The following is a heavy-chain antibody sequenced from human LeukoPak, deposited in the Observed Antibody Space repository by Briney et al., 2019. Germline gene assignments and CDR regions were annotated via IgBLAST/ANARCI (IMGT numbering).Heavy chain of an antibody. CDR1: GFSFSDYG. Sequence: PGGSLRLSCAASGFSFSDYGMLWVRQAPGKGLEWVALIRYNGNDKYYDDSVKGRFTISRDNSENTLYLQMNSLRAEDTAVYYCAKRGDWNSRYSYYYYMDVWGKGTTVTVSS. V-gene: IGHV3-30*02. CDR2: IRYNGNDK. CDR3: AKRGDWNSRYSYYYYMDV. J-gene: IGHJ6*03. D-gene: IGHD1-7*01.